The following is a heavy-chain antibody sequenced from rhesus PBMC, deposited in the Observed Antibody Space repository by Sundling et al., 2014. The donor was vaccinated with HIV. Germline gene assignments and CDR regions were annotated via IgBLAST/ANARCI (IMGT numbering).Heavy chain of an antibody. CDR1: GGSISDGYG. CDR2: INSGTGNT. D-gene: IGHD2-39*02. J-gene: IGHJ5-1*01. Sequence: QVQLQESGPGLLKPSEILSLTCAVSGGSISDGYGWGWIRQSPGKGLEWIGTINSGTGNTYQKPSLKSRVTISTDTSKNQFSLNLNSVTAADTAVYYCAIRRAVVSSGGFDVWGPGVFVTVSS. CDR3: AIRRAVVSSGGFDV. V-gene: IGHV4-76*01.